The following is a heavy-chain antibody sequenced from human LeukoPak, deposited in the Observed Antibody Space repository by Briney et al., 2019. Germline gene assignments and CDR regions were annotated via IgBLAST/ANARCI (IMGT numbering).Heavy chain of an antibody. CDR2: INAGNGNT. CDR3: ALGGVGSSWPFDY. CDR1: GYTFTTYA. Sequence: ASVKVSCKAPGYTFTTYAMHWVRQAPGQRLEWMGWINAGNGNTKYSQKFQGRVTITRDTSASTAYMELSSLRSEDTAVYYCALGGVGSSWPFDYWGQGTLVTVSS. J-gene: IGHJ4*02. V-gene: IGHV1-3*01. D-gene: IGHD6-13*01.